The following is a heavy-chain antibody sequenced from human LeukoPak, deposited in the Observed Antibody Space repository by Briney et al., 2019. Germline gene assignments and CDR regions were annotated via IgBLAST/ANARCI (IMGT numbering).Heavy chain of an antibody. V-gene: IGHV4-59*01. CDR1: GVSISSYY. J-gene: IGHJ5*02. CDR2: IYYSGST. D-gene: IGHD3-22*01. Sequence: SETLSLTCTVSGVSISSYYWSWIRQPPGKGLEWIGYIYYSGSTNYNPSLKSRVTISVDTSKNQFSLKLSSVTAADTAVYYCARRYYDSTTFDPWGQGTLVTVSS. CDR3: ARRYYDSTTFDP.